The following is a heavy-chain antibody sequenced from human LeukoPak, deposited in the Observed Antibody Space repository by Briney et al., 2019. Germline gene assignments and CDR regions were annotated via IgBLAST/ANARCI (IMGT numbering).Heavy chain of an antibody. Sequence: GASVKVSCKASGYTFTSYGISWVRQAPGQGLEWMGGIIPIFGTANYAQKFQGRVTITADESTSTAYMELSSLRSEDTAVYYCAREDYYGSGEYYYYYMDVWGKGTTVTISS. CDR1: GYTFTSYG. J-gene: IGHJ6*03. CDR3: AREDYYGSGEYYYYYMDV. CDR2: IIPIFGTA. D-gene: IGHD3-10*01. V-gene: IGHV1-69*13.